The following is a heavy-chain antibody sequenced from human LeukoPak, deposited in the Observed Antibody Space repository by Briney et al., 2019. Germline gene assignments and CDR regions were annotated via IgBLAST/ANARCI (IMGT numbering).Heavy chain of an antibody. CDR3: ARDYYDSSGYYYSPFNY. V-gene: IGHV1-69*05. D-gene: IGHD3-22*01. CDR2: IIPIFGTA. Sequence: SVKVSCKASGGTFSSYAISWVRQATGQGLEWMGRIIPIFGTANYAQKFQGRVTITTDESTSTAYMELSSLRSEDTAVYYCARDYYDSSGYYYSPFNYWGQGTLVTVSS. CDR1: GGTFSSYA. J-gene: IGHJ4*02.